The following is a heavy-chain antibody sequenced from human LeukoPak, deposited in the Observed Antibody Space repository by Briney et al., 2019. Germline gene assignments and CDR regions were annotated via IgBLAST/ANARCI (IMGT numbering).Heavy chain of an antibody. D-gene: IGHD2-15*01. CDR3: ARNLGYCSGETCYYFDP. CDR1: GFTFSDYY. V-gene: IGHV3-11*04. J-gene: IGHJ5*02. Sequence: PGGSLRLSCAASGFTFSDYYMSWIRQAPGKELEWISYITNTGSTMYYADSVKGRLTISRDNAKNSLYLQMSSLRAEDTAVYYCARNLGYCSGETCYYFDPWGQGTLVTVSS. CDR2: ITNTGSTM.